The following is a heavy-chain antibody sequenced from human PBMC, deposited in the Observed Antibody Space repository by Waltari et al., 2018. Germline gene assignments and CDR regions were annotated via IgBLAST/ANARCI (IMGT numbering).Heavy chain of an antibody. CDR1: GGSISSHY. Sequence: QVQLQESGPGLVKPSATLSLTCPVSGGSISSHYWSWIRQPPGKGLEWIGYIYYSGSTNYNPSLKSRVTISVDTSKNQFSLKLSSVTAADTAVYYCARDDHSAKSYYYGMDVWGQGTTVTVSS. V-gene: IGHV4-59*11. CDR2: IYYSGST. J-gene: IGHJ6*02. D-gene: IGHD5-18*01. CDR3: ARDDHSAKSYYYGMDV.